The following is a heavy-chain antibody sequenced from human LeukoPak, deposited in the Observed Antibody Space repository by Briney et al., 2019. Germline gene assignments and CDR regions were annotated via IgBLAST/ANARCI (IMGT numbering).Heavy chain of an antibody. CDR2: IDPSDSYT. CDR3: ARHPMDDAFDI. V-gene: IGHV5-10-1*01. CDR1: GYSFTSYW. J-gene: IGHJ3*02. Sequence: GESLKISCKCSGYSFTSYWISWVRQMPGKGLEWMGRIDPSDSYTNYSPSFQSHVTISADKSISTAYLQWSSLKASDTAMYYCARHPMDDAFDIWGQGTMVTVSS.